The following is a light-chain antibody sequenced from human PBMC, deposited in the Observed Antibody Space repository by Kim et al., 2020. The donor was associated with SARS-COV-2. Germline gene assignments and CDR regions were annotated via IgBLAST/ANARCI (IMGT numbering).Light chain of an antibody. Sequence: GDRVTITCQASQDISDYLNWYQQKPGMTPKLLIYDTSNLETGVPSRFSGSGSGTDFTFTISSLQPEDIATYFCQHYDNLLFTFGPGTKV. CDR2: DTS. V-gene: IGKV1-33*01. J-gene: IGKJ3*01. CDR1: QDISDY. CDR3: QHYDNLLFT.